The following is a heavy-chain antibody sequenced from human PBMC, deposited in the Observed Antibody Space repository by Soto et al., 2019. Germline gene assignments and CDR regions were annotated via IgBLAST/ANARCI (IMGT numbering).Heavy chain of an antibody. V-gene: IGHV1-58*01. J-gene: IGHJ6*02. D-gene: IGHD3-3*01. CDR2: IVVGSGNT. Sequence: GASVKVSCKASGFTFTSSAVQWVRQARGQRLEWIGWIVVGSGNTNYAQKFQERVTITRGMSTSTAYMELSSLRSEDTAVYYCAAGSYTYYDFWSGYFHPYYYYYGMDVWGQGTTVTV. CDR1: GFTFTSSA. CDR3: AAGSYTYYDFWSGYFHPYYYYYGMDV.